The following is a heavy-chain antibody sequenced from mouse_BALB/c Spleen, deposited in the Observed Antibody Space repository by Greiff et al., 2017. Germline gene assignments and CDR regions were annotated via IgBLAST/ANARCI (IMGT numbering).Heavy chain of an antibody. CDR2: IYPGGGYT. J-gene: IGHJ2*01. CDR1: GYTFTNYW. V-gene: IGHV1-63*02. Sequence: QGQLQQSGAELVRPGPSVKISCKASGYTFTNYWLGWVKQRPGHGLEWIGDIYPGGGYTNYNEKFKGKATLTADTASSTAYMQLSSLTSEDSAVYFCARGGDYWGQGTTLTVSS. CDR3: ARGGDY.